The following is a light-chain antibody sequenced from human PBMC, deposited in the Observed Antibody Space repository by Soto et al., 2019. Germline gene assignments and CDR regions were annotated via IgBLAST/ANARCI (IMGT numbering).Light chain of an antibody. Sequence: EVVMTQSPVTLSVSPVERATLSCRASQSITTNLAWYQQKPGQAPRLLIYGASTRATGVPARFSGSGSGTQFTLTISILQSEDFALYYCQQYNDWPPKRTFGQGTRVDFK. CDR2: GAS. J-gene: IGKJ1*01. CDR3: QQYNDWPPKRT. V-gene: IGKV3-15*01. CDR1: QSITTN.